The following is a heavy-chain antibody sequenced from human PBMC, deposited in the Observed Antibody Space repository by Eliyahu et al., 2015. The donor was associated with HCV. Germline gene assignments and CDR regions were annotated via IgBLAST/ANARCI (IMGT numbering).Heavy chain of an antibody. D-gene: IGHD3-22*01. CDR1: GGSFSGYY. CDR3: AREGYYDSSGYARY. Sequence: QVQLQQWGAGLLKPSETLSLTCAVYGGSFSGYYWSWIRQPPGKGLEWIGEINHSGSTNYNPSLKSRVTISVDTSKNQFSLKLSSVTAADTAVYYCAREGYYDSSGYARYWGQGTLVTVSS. J-gene: IGHJ4*02. CDR2: INHSGST. V-gene: IGHV4-34*01.